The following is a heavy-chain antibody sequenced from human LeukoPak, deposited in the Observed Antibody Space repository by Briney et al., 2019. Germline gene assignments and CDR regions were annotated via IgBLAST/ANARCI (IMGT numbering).Heavy chain of an antibody. CDR2: ITPESTTS. D-gene: IGHD1-1*01. Sequence: GGSLRLSCAASGFTFSSFGIHWVRQVTGKGLVWVSSITPESTTSTYSVSVRGRFTISRDNARNTLYLQMKSLRVDDTAMYYCVKDHTGEQDKWGQGTLVTVSS. V-gene: IGHV3-74*01. J-gene: IGHJ4*02. CDR1: GFTFSSFG. CDR3: VKDHTGEQDK.